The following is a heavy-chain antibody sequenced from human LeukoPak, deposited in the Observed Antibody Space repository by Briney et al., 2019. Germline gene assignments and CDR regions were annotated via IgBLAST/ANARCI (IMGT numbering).Heavy chain of an antibody. CDR3: ARVGSNYYFDY. Sequence: SVKVSCKASGGTFSSYAISWVRQAPGQGLEWMGRIIPILGVANYAQKFQGRVTITADKSTSTAYMELSSLRSEDTAVYYCARVGSNYYFDYWGQGTLVTVSS. V-gene: IGHV1-69*04. D-gene: IGHD1-1*01. CDR2: IIPILGVA. J-gene: IGHJ4*02. CDR1: GGTFSSYA.